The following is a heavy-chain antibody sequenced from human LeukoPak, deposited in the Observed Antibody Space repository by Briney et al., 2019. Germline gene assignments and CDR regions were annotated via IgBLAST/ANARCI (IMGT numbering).Heavy chain of an antibody. V-gene: IGHV3-23*01. J-gene: IGHJ4*02. CDR2: ISRRDDYT. CDR3: ANDYRSGSFHDF. Sequence: GGSLRLSCAASGFDFSSYAMSWVRQPPGKGLEWVSVISRRDDYTYYADSVKGRFTISRDNSKNTLYRQMNSLRAEDTAVYYCANDYRSGSFHDFWGQGTLVTVSS. D-gene: IGHD3-10*01. CDR1: GFDFSSYA.